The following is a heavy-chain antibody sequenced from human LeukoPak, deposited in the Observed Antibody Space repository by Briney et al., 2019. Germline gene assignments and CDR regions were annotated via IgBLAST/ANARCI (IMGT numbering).Heavy chain of an antibody. CDR3: ARAPDIVVVPAAIDDAFDI. V-gene: IGHV1-18*01. D-gene: IGHD2-2*01. CDR2: ISAYNGNT. J-gene: IGHJ3*02. CDR1: GYTFTSYG. Sequence: ASVKVSCKASGYTFTSYGISWVRQAPGQGLERMGWISAYNGNTNYAQKLQGRVTMTTDTSTSTAYMELRSLRSDDTAVYYCARAPDIVVVPAAIDDAFDIWGQGTMVTVSS.